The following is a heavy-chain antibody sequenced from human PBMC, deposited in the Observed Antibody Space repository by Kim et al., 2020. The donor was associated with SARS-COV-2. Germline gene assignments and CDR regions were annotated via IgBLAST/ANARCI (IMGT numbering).Heavy chain of an antibody. CDR2: INPNSGGT. Sequence: ASVKVSCKASGYTFTGYYMHWVRQAPGQGLEWMGWINPNSGGTNYAQKFQGRVTMTRDTSISTAYMELSRLRSDDTAVYYCARGYMVRGVITYFDYWGQGTLVTVSS. CDR3: ARGYMVRGVITYFDY. CDR1: GYTFTGYY. J-gene: IGHJ4*02. D-gene: IGHD3-10*01. V-gene: IGHV1-2*02.